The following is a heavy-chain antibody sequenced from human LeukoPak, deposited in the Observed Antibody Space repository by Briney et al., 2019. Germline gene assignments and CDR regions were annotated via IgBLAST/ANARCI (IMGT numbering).Heavy chain of an antibody. V-gene: IGHV1-2*02. D-gene: IGHD5-12*01. CDR3: SRGRADGYSGYDFGDY. J-gene: IGHJ4*02. CDR2: INPNSGGT. CDR1: GYTFTGYY. Sequence: ASVKVSCKASGYTFTGYYMHWVRQAPGQGLEWMGWINPNSGGTHYAQKFQGRVTMARDTSISTAYMELSSLTSDDTAVYYCSRGRADGYSGYDFGDYWGQGNLVTVSS.